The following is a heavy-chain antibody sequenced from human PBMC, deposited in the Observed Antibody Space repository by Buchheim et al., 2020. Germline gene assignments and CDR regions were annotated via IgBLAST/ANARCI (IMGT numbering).Heavy chain of an antibody. Sequence: QVQLQESGPGLVKPSETLSLTCTVSGGYISSYYWSWIRQPPGKGLEWIGYIYYSGSTNYNPSLKSRVTISVDTSKNQFSLKLSSVTAADTAVYYCARVVSGGYCSGGSCHSYYYGMDVWGQGTT. CDR1: GGYISSYY. CDR2: IYYSGST. V-gene: IGHV4-59*01. CDR3: ARVVSGGYCSGGSCHSYYYGMDV. J-gene: IGHJ6*02. D-gene: IGHD2-15*01.